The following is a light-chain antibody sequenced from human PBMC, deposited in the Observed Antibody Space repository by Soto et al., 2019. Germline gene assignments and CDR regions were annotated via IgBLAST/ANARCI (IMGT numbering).Light chain of an antibody. CDR1: QSVSSNY. CDR3: QQYEAVVT. V-gene: IGKV3-20*01. J-gene: IGKJ1*01. Sequence: EIVLTQSPGTLSLSPGERATLSCRASQSVSSNYLAWYQQKPGQAPRLLIYGASSRATGIPARFSGSGSGTDFTLTIRRLEPEDFAVYYCQQYEAVVTFGQGTKVDIK. CDR2: GAS.